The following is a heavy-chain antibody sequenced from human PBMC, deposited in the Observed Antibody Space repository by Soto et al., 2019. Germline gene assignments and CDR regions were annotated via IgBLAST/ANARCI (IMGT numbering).Heavy chain of an antibody. CDR2: ISPNSGNT. V-gene: IGHV1-18*01. CDR3: ARVVVPAAMPDSPYYYYLDV. Sequence: ASVKVSCKASSYTFTSYGITWVRQAPGQGLEWMGWISPNSGNTRYAHNLQGRVTMTTDTYTSTAYMELRSLRSDDTAVYYCARVVVPAAMPDSPYYYYLDVWGKGTTVTVSS. CDR1: SYTFTSYG. J-gene: IGHJ6*03. D-gene: IGHD2-2*01.